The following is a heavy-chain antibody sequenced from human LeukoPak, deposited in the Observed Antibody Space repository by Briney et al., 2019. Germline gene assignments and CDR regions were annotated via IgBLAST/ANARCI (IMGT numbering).Heavy chain of an antibody. D-gene: IGHD3-10*01. CDR3: AKGWRKLWFEVAAFDI. CDR1: GFTFSSYG. J-gene: IGHJ3*02. CDR2: ISGSGGST. Sequence: PGGSLRLSCAASGFTFSSYGMSWVRQAPGKGLEWVSAISGSGGSTYYADSVKGRFTISRDNSKNTLYLQMNSLRAEDTAVYYCAKGWRKLWFEVAAFDIWGQGTMVTVSS. V-gene: IGHV3-23*01.